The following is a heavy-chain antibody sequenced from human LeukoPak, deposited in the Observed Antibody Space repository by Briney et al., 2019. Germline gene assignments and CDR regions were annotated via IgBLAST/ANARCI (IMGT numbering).Heavy chain of an antibody. CDR3: ARSIGYYYTMDV. J-gene: IGHJ6*02. CDR1: GFSFSDYY. V-gene: IGHV3-11*01. D-gene: IGHD3-22*01. Sequence: GRSLRLSCVAGGFSFSDYYMSWIRQAPGRGLEWISYISGSGSDLYYADSVKGRFTISRDNANNSLYLQMNSLRAEDTAVYYCARSIGYYYTMDVWGQGTTVTVSS. CDR2: ISGSGSDL.